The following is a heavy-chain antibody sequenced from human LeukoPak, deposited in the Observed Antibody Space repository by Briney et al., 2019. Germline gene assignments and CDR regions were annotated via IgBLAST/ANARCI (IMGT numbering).Heavy chain of an antibody. CDR2: IYYSGST. J-gene: IGHJ4*02. CDR3: ARHDLRYFDWHY. V-gene: IGHV4-39*01. Sequence: SETLSLTCTVSGGSISSSSYYWGWIRQPPGKGLEWIGSIYYSGSTYYNPSLKSRFTISVDTSKNQFSLKLSSVTAADTAVYYCARHDLRYFDWHYWGQGTLVTVSS. D-gene: IGHD3-9*01. CDR1: GGSISSSSYY.